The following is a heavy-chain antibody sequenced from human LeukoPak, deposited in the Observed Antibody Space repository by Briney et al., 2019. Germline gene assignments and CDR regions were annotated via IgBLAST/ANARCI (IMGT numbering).Heavy chain of an antibody. CDR2: IIPIFGTA. J-gene: IGHJ5*02. V-gene: IGHV1-69*05. CDR3: ARDAGGPPYNWFDP. Sequence: GASVTVSCKASGGTFSSYAISWVRQAPGQGLEWMGGIIPIFGTANYAQKFQGRVTITTDESTSTAYMELSSLRSEDTAVYYCARDAGGPPYNWFDPWGQGTLVTVSS. CDR1: GGTFSSYA. D-gene: IGHD4-23*01.